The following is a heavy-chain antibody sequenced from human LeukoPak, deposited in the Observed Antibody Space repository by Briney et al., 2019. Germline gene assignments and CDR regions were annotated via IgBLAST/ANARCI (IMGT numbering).Heavy chain of an antibody. V-gene: IGHV4-4*07. CDR3: ARDEVRGYCSSTSCFDAFDI. CDR2: IYTSGST. D-gene: IGHD2-2*01. Sequence: SETLSLTCAVYGGSFSGYYGSWIRQPAGKGLEWIGRIYTSGSTNYNPSLKSRVTISVDTSKNQFSLKLSSVTAADTAVYYCARDEVRGYCSSTSCFDAFDIWGQGTMVTVSS. J-gene: IGHJ3*02. CDR1: GGSFSGYY.